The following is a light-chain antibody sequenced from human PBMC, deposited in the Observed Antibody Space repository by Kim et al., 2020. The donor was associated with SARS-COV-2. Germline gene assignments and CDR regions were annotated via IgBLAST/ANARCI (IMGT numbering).Light chain of an antibody. CDR2: AAY. CDR3: LQTYTIPRT. Sequence: DIQMTQSPSSLSASVGDRVTITCRASQTVSRHLSWYQQRPGEAPNLLIYAAYTLHDGVPSRFSGGGSGTDFTLTISSLQPEDFATYYCLQTYTIPRTFGQGTKVDIK. V-gene: IGKV1-39*01. J-gene: IGKJ2*01. CDR1: QTVSRH.